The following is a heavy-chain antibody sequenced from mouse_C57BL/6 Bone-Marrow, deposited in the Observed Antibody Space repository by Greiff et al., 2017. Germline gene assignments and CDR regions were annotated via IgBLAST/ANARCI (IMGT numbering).Heavy chain of an antibody. Sequence: QVQLQQPGAELVKPGASVKLSCKASGYTFTSYWMHWVKQRPGRGLEWIGRIDPNSGGTKYNEKFKSKATLTVDKPSSTAYMQLRSLTSEDSAVYYCARPPDSSGRDYYAMDYWGQGTSVTVSS. V-gene: IGHV1-72*01. D-gene: IGHD3-2*02. CDR3: ARPPDSSGRDYYAMDY. CDR1: GYTFTSYW. CDR2: IDPNSGGT. J-gene: IGHJ4*01.